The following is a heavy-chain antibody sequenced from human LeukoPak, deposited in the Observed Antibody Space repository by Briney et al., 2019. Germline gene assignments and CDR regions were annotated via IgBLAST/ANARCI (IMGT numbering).Heavy chain of an antibody. CDR3: ARAAMGYYDSSGYYFDY. Sequence: ASVKVSCKASGYSFTAYYMHWVRQAPGQGLEWMGWINPNSGGTNYAQKFQGWVTMTRDTSISTAYMELSRLRSDDTAVYYCARAAMGYYDSSGYYFDYWGQGTLVTVSS. J-gene: IGHJ4*02. D-gene: IGHD3-22*01. CDR1: GYSFTAYY. V-gene: IGHV1-2*04. CDR2: INPNSGGT.